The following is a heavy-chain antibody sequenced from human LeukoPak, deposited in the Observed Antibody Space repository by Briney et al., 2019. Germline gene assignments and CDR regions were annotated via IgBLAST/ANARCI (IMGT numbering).Heavy chain of an antibody. D-gene: IGHD4-17*01. V-gene: IGHV4-34*01. CDR1: GGSFSGYY. J-gene: IGHJ5*02. CDR3: ASAYFYGDYAWFDP. CDR2: INHSGST. Sequence: SETLSLTCAVYGGSFSGYYWSWIRQPPGKGLEWIGEINHSGSTNYNPSLKSRVTISVDTSKNQFSLKRSSVTAADTAVYYCASAYFYGDYAWFDPWGQGTLVTVSS.